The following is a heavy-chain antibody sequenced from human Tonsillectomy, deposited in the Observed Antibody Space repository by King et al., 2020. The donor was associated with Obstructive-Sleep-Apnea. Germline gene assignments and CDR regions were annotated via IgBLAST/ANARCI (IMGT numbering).Heavy chain of an antibody. Sequence: VQLVESGGGLVQPGGSLRLSCAASGFTVSKYFMAWVRQAPGKGLEWVSDIHRDGRTYYPDSTKGRFTITRDNSKNTLHLQINNLRVEDTAVYYCARDLTGLGYWGQGTLVTVSS. J-gene: IGHJ4*02. CDR3: ARDLTGLGY. CDR1: GFTVSKYF. V-gene: IGHV3-66*01. D-gene: IGHD3/OR15-3a*01. CDR2: IHRDGRT.